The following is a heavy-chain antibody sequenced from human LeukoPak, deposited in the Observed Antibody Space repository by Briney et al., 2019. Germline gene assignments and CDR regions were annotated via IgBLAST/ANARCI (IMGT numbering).Heavy chain of an antibody. CDR2: IKQDGSEK. CDR1: GFTFNNYW. D-gene: IGHD5-18*01. V-gene: IGHV3-7*01. CDR3: ARRATTERGYSYGLDY. Sequence: GGSLRLSCAASGFTFNNYWMTWVRQAPGKGLEWVANIKQDGSEKYYVDSLKGRFTISRDSAKNSLYLHMNSLRAEDTAVYCCARRATTERGYSYGLDYWGQGTLVTVSS. J-gene: IGHJ4*02.